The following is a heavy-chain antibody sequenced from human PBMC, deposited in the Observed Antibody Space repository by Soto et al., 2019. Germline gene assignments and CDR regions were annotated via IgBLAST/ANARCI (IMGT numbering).Heavy chain of an antibody. CDR3: AKAGSSSWYSRYFDS. CDR2: IYYSGHT. J-gene: IGHJ4*02. Sequence: QVQLQESGPGLVKPSETLSLTCTVSGASIRNYYWSWIRQPPGKGLEWIGYIYYSGHTNYNPSLESRVTLSVDTSKTQFSLKLSSVTAADTAVYYCAKAGSSSWYSRYFDSWGQGTLVTVSS. D-gene: IGHD6-13*01. CDR1: GASIRNYY. V-gene: IGHV4-59*01.